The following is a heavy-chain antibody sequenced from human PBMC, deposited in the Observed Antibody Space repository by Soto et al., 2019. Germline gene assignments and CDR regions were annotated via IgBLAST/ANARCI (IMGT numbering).Heavy chain of an antibody. CDR1: GGSVTNSSYY. CDR2: AYYRGRS. V-gene: IGHV4-39*01. D-gene: IGHD4-17*01. Sequence: SETLSLTCTVSGGSVTNSSYYWGWIRQSPGKGLEWIGSAYYRGRSYSKSSVKSRVTISVDTSKNRFSLSLNSVTASDTAVYFCVSQRTTVPTQAYFDYWGPGALVTVSS. CDR3: VSQRTTVPTQAYFDY. J-gene: IGHJ4*02.